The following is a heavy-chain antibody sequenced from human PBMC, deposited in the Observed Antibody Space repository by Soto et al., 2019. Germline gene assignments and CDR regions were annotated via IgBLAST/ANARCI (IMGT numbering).Heavy chain of an antibody. CDR2: ISYHGSSQ. Sequence: QVQLVESGGGVVQPGRSLRLSCAASGFTFSSYAMHWVRQAPGKGLEWVAIISYHGSSQDYADSVKGRFTISRDNSKNTLYLEMNSLRTEDTAVYYCARDRSCMNTRCSINWFDPWGQGTLVTVSS. V-gene: IGHV3-30-3*01. CDR1: GFTFSSYA. J-gene: IGHJ5*02. D-gene: IGHD2-2*01. CDR3: ARDRSCMNTRCSINWFDP.